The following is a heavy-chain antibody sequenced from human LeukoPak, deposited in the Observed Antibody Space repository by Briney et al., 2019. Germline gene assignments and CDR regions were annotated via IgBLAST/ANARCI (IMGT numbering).Heavy chain of an antibody. Sequence: GSLRLSCAASGFTFSNAWMSWVRQAPGKGLEWVSAISGSGDSTDYADSVKGRFTISRDNSKNTMYLQMNSLRAEDTAVYYCAKDDYGDSEETDYWGQGTLVTVSS. CDR3: AKDDYGDSEETDY. V-gene: IGHV3-23*01. D-gene: IGHD4-17*01. CDR2: ISGSGDST. J-gene: IGHJ4*02. CDR1: GFTFSNAW.